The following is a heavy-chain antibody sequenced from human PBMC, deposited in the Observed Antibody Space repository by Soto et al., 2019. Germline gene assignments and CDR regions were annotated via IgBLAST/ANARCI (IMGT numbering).Heavy chain of an antibody. V-gene: IGHV3-15*01. J-gene: IGHJ3*02. D-gene: IGHD2-21*01. CDR3: IINDDSVIDFLGSHWDYAFEI. CDR2: IKSKSQGTTA. Sequence: EVQLVESGGGLVKPGESLRLSCAASGFTFSNAWMTWVRQAPGKGLEWVGRIKSKSQGTTADYAAPVKGRFTISRDDSXXTEFLQMTSLQPEAAAVYYCIINDDSVIDFLGSHWDYAFEIWGQGTMVTV. CDR1: GFTFSNAW.